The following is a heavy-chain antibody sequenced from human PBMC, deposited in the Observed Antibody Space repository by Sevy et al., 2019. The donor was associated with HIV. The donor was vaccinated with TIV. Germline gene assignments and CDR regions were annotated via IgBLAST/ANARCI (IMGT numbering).Heavy chain of an antibody. Sequence: GGSLRLSCTASGFTFRNYGMHWVRQAPGKGLEWVAFIRYDGNNTYYEDSVKGRFTISRDNSKNTLYLQMNSLRAEDTSVYYCAKHESHCGGECHPTFFDYWGQGSLVTVSS. CDR3: AKHESHCGGECHPTFFDY. CDR2: IRYDGNNT. D-gene: IGHD2-21*01. CDR1: GFTFRNYG. J-gene: IGHJ4*02. V-gene: IGHV3-30*02.